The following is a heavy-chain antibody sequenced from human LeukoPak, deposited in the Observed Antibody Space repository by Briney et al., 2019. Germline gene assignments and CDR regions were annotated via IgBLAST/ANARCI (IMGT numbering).Heavy chain of an antibody. V-gene: IGHV4-39*01. Sequence: SETLSLTCTVSGGSISSSSYYWGWIRQPPGKGLEWIGSIYYSGSTDYNPSLKSRVTISVDTSKNQFSLKLSSVTAADTAVYYCARLNDYRGQGTLVTVGS. J-gene: IGHJ4*02. CDR3: ARLNDY. CDR1: GGSISSSSYY. CDR2: IYYSGST.